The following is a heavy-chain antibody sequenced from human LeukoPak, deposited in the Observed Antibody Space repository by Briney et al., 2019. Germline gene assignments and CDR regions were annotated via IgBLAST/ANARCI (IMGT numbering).Heavy chain of an antibody. J-gene: IGHJ4*02. CDR2: IYYSGST. V-gene: IGHV4-59*11. Sequence: SETLSLTCTVSGGSISSHYWSWIRQPPGKGLEWIGYIYYSGSTNYNPSLKSRVTISVDTSKNQFSLKLSSVTAADTAVYYCARDLGAPTGGNTFFDYWGQGTLVTVSS. CDR3: ARDLGAPTGGNTFFDY. D-gene: IGHD4-23*01. CDR1: GGSISSHY.